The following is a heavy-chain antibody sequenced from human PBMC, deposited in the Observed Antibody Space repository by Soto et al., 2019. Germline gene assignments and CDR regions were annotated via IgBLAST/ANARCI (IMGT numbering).Heavy chain of an antibody. D-gene: IGHD2-8*01. CDR3: ARDGVSYYYYYMDV. Sequence: PSETLSLTYTVSGGSISSGGYYWSWIRQHPGKGLEWIGYINYSGSTYYNPSLKSRVAISVDTSKNQFSLKLSSVTAADTAVYYCARDGVSYYYYYMDVWGKGTTVTVSS. CDR2: INYSGST. J-gene: IGHJ6*03. V-gene: IGHV4-31*03. CDR1: GGSISSGGYY.